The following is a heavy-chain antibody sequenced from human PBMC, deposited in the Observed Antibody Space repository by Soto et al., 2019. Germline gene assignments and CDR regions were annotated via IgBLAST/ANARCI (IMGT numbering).Heavy chain of an antibody. V-gene: IGHV6-1*01. D-gene: IGHD2-15*01. CDR2: TYYRSKWYN. Sequence: SQTLSLTCAISGDSVSSNSAAWNWIRQSPSRGLEWLGRTYYRSKWYNDYAVSVKSRITINPDTSKNQFSLQLNSVTPEDTAVYYCAGGYCSGGSCSSHYGMDVWGQGTTVTVSS. CDR1: GDSVSSNSAA. CDR3: AGGYCSGGSCSSHYGMDV. J-gene: IGHJ6*02.